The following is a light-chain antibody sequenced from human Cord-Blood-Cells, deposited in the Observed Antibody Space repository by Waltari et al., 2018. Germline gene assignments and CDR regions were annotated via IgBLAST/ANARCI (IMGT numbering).Light chain of an antibody. CDR2: EVS. Sequence: QSALTQPASVSGSPGQAITISRTGTSSDVGGYHYVSWYQPHPGKAPKLMIYEVSNRPSGVSNRFSGSKSGNTASLTISGLQAEDEADYYCSSYTSSSTLVFGTGTKVTVL. V-gene: IGLV2-14*01. CDR3: SSYTSSSTLV. CDR1: SSDVGGYHY. J-gene: IGLJ1*01.